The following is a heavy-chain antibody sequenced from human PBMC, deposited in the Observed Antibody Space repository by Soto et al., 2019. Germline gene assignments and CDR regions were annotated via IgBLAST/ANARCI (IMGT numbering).Heavy chain of an antibody. V-gene: IGHV3-33*01. CDR1: GFTFTAHG. D-gene: IGHD1-20*01. J-gene: IGHJ6*02. CDR3: ARDISFAGMEV. Sequence: GGSLRLSCATSGFTFTAHGFHWVRQAPGKGLECVAVIWYDGSKKYYADSVRGRFTISRDNSKNALYLQMNSLRVDDTAVYFCARDISFAGMEVWGQGTTVTVSS. CDR2: IWYDGSKK.